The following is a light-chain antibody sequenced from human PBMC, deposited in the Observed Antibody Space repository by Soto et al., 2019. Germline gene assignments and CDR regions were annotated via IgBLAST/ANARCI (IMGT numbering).Light chain of an antibody. Sequence: QSVLTQPPSASGSPGQSVTISCTGTSSDVGGYDYVSWYQQHPGKAPKLMIYEVTIRPSGVSDRFSGSKSGNTASLTVSGLQAEDEADYYCRSYTGGNPPYGFGNWTKVTVL. CDR3: RSYTGGNPPYG. CDR2: EVT. J-gene: IGLJ1*01. V-gene: IGLV2-8*01. CDR1: SSDVGGYDY.